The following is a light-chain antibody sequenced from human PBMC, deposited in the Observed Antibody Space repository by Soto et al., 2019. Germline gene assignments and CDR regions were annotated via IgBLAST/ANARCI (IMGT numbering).Light chain of an antibody. CDR2: AAS. CDR3: QQYNEWPPFT. V-gene: IGKV3-15*01. J-gene: IGKJ5*01. Sequence: EIVLTQSPATLSLSPGERATLSCRASQSVSSYLAWYQQKPGQAPRLVIYAASTRATGIPDRFSGSVSGTEFTLTISSLQSEDFAVYYCQQYNEWPPFTFGQGTRREIK. CDR1: QSVSSY.